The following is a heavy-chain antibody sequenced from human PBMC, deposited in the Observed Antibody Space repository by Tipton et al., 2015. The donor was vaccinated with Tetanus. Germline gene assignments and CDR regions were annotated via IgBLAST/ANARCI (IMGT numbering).Heavy chain of an antibody. Sequence: LRLSCAVSGGSLSGHFWSWVRQTPGKGLEWIGEITPRGSTSYNPSLKSRVAISGDTSKNQFSLNLTSLTAADTAVYYCASLPKHWLAPRGAPWGQGTLVTVSS. J-gene: IGHJ5*02. V-gene: IGHV4-34*01. CDR1: GGSLSGHF. CDR3: ASLPKHWLAPRGAP. CDR2: ITPRGST. D-gene: IGHD6-19*01.